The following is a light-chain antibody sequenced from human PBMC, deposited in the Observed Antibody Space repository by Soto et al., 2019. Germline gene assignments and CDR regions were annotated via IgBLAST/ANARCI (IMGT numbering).Light chain of an antibody. V-gene: IGKV1-27*01. J-gene: IGKJ5*01. CDR2: AAS. Sequence: DIQMTQSPSSLSASVGDRVTITCRARQGISNFLAWYQQKPGKVPTLLISAASTLQSGVPSRFSGSGSGTDFTLTITSLQPEDVATYYCQKYSSVITFGQGTRLEI. CDR3: QKYSSVIT. CDR1: QGISNF.